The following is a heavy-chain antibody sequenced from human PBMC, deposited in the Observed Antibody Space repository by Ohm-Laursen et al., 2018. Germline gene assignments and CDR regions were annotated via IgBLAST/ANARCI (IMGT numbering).Heavy chain of an antibody. D-gene: IGHD3-10*01. CDR2: IYYSGST. V-gene: IGHV4-31*11. CDR1: GGSISSGGYY. Sequence: TLSLTCAVSGGSISSGGYYWSWIRQHPGKGLEWIGYIYYSGSTYYNPSLKSRVTISVDTSKNQFSLNLSSVTAADTAVYYCARDSLHGSGLATHYWGQGTLVTVSS. CDR3: ARDSLHGSGLATHY. J-gene: IGHJ4*02.